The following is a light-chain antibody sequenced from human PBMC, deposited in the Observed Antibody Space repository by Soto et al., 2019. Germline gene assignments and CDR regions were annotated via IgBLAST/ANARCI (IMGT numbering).Light chain of an antibody. V-gene: IGKV3-15*01. CDR3: QRYNNWPPLT. Sequence: EIVMTQSPATLSVSPGERATLSCRASQSVSSNLAWYQQKPGQAPRLLIYGASTRATGIPARFSGSGSGTEFTHTISSLQSEDFAVYSCQRYNNWPPLTFGGGTKVEIK. CDR2: GAS. J-gene: IGKJ4*01. CDR1: QSVSSN.